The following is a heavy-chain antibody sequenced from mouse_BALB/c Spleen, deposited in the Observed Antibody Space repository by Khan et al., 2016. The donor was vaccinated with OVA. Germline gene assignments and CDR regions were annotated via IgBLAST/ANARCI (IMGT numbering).Heavy chain of an antibody. Sequence: EVELVESGGDLVKPGGPLKLSCAASGFTFSTYAMSWVRQTPEKRLEWVATISSGGDYTYYPDSVKGRFTLSRDNTKNTLYLQMRSLRSGDTAMYYCARHNYGPFAYWGQGTLVTVSA. J-gene: IGHJ3*01. D-gene: IGHD1-1*01. CDR1: GFTFSTYA. CDR3: ARHNYGPFAY. CDR2: ISSGGDYT. V-gene: IGHV5-9-3*01.